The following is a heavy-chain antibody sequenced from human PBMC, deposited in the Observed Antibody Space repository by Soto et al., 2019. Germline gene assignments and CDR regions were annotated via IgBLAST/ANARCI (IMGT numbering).Heavy chain of an antibody. Sequence: QVQLVQSGAEVKKPGASVKVSCKASGYTFTSYGISWVRQAPGQGFEWLGWISAYNGNTNYAQKLQGRVTMTTDTSTSTAYMELRSLRSDDTAVYYCARADSSGPRAYDYGMDVWGQGTTVTVSS. V-gene: IGHV1-18*01. CDR2: ISAYNGNT. D-gene: IGHD3-22*01. CDR1: GYTFTSYG. J-gene: IGHJ6*02. CDR3: ARADSSGPRAYDYGMDV.